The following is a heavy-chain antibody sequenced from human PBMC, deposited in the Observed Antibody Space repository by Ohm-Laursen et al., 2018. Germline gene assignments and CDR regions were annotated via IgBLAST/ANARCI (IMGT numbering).Heavy chain of an antibody. V-gene: IGHV3-11*04. D-gene: IGHD7-27*01. CDR3: GRGPRGINGGKSDR. Sequence: SLRLSCAASGFNFNDYYMSWIRQAPGKGLEWVSYISDRGRTIYYADSVKGRFTISRDNAKDSLYLQINSLRVEDTAVYYCGRGPRGINGGKSDRWGQGTLVTVSS. CDR2: ISDRGRTI. CDR1: GFNFNDYY. J-gene: IGHJ5*02.